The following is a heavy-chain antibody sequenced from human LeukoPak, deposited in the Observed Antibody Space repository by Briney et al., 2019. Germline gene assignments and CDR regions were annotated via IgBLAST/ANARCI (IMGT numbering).Heavy chain of an antibody. D-gene: IGHD3-22*01. Sequence: GGSLRLSCAASGFTFSSYAMHWVRQAPGKGLEWVAVISYDGSNKYYADSVKGRFTISRDNSKNTLYLQMNSLRAEDTAVYYCARASEDDYYDSSGYPYFDYWGQGTLVTVSS. J-gene: IGHJ4*02. CDR1: GFTFSSYA. CDR2: ISYDGSNK. CDR3: ARASEDDYYDSSGYPYFDY. V-gene: IGHV3-30-3*01.